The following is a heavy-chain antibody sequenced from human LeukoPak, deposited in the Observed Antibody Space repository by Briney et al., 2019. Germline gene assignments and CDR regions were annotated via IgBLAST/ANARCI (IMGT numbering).Heavy chain of an antibody. Sequence: GGSLRLSCAASGFTFSIYAMSWVRQAPGKGLAWVSGLNEDGGYTYYADSVKGRFTISRDNSENTLYLQMSSLRAEDTAIYYCVRDFSCSSGSSPLFDSWGQGTLVSVSS. CDR1: GFTFSIYA. D-gene: IGHD2-15*01. J-gene: IGHJ4*02. CDR3: VRDFSCSSGSSPLFDS. V-gene: IGHV3-23*01. CDR2: LNEDGGYT.